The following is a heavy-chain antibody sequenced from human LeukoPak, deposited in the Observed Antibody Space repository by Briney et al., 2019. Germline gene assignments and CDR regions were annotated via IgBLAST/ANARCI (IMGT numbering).Heavy chain of an antibody. Sequence: ASVKVSCKASGYTSTSYGISWVRQAPGQGLEWMGWINPYNGNTDYAQNLQGRVTMTTDTSTSTAYMDLRSLRSDDTAVYYCARGTTYYYASGSYYPFDYWGQGTLVTVSS. CDR2: INPYNGNT. D-gene: IGHD3-10*01. CDR1: GYTSTSYG. J-gene: IGHJ4*02. V-gene: IGHV1-18*04. CDR3: ARGTTYYYASGSYYPFDY.